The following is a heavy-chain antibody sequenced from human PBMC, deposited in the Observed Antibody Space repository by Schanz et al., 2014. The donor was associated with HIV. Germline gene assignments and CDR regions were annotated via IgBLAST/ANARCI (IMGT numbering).Heavy chain of an antibody. D-gene: IGHD2-15*01. CDR3: AKGGRDILSYYGMDV. CDR1: GFSFSSYA. V-gene: IGHV3-23*01. J-gene: IGHJ6*02. CDR2: ISDSGGST. Sequence: EVQLLEFGGGSVRPGESLRLSCLASGFSFSSYAMSWVRQAPGKGLEWVSVISDSGGSTYYADSVKGRFTISRDNSKNTLYLQMNSLRAEDTAVYYCAKGGRDILSYYGMDVWGQGTTVTFSS.